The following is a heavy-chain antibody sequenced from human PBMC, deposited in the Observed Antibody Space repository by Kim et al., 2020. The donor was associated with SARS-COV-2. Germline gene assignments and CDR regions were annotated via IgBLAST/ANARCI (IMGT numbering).Heavy chain of an antibody. CDR2: IIPIFGTA. CDR1: GGTFSSYA. D-gene: IGHD6-13*01. V-gene: IGHV1-69*13. Sequence: SVKVSCKASGGTFSSYAISWVRQAPGQGLEWMGGIIPIFGTANYAQKFQGRVTITADESTSTAYMELSSLRSEDTAVYYCARTGYSSSWPPYNWFDPWGQGTLVTVSS. CDR3: ARTGYSSSWPPYNWFDP. J-gene: IGHJ5*02.